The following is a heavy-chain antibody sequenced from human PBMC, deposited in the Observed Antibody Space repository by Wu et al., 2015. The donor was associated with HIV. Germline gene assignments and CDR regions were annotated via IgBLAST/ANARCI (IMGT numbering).Heavy chain of an antibody. D-gene: IGHD2/OR15-2a*01. CDR2: VHFDGSKK. V-gene: IGHV3-30*02. J-gene: IGHJ4*02. Sequence: QVQLVESGGGVVQPGGSLRLSCATSGFMFMSYGMHWVRQAPGKGLEWVAFVHFDGSKKYYADSVKGRFTISKDRFTNTLYLQMNSLRGDDTALYYCAKDQVSSEYYDVLSWGQGTLVTVSS. CDR3: AKDQVSSEYYDVLS. CDR1: GFMFMSYG.